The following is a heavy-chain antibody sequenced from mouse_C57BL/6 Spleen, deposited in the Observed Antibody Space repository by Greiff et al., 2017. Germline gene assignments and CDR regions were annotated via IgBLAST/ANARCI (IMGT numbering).Heavy chain of an antibody. D-gene: IGHD1-1*01. V-gene: IGHV5-9-1*02. CDR1: GFTFSSYA. CDR2: ISSGGDYI. Sequence: EVMLVESGEGLVKPGGSLKLSCAASGFTFSSYAMSWVRQTPEKRLEWVAYISSGGDYIYYADTVKGRFTISRDNARNTLYLQMSSLKSEDTAMYYCTRDYYGSSYPYYFDYWGQGTTLTVSS. CDR3: TRDYYGSSYPYYFDY. J-gene: IGHJ2*01.